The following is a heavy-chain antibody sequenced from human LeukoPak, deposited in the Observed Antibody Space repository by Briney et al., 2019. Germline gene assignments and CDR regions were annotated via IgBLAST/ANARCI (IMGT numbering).Heavy chain of an antibody. Sequence: PGGSLRLSCAASGFPLTYYGMHWVRQAPGKGLEWVALISYDGNKKYYADSVKGRFTISRDNSENTHYLQMNSLRVEDTAIYYCAKDGGEMATNWDFDYWGQGTLVTVSS. V-gene: IGHV3-30*18. CDR1: GFPLTYYG. CDR2: ISYDGNKK. J-gene: IGHJ4*02. CDR3: AKDGGEMATNWDFDY. D-gene: IGHD5-24*01.